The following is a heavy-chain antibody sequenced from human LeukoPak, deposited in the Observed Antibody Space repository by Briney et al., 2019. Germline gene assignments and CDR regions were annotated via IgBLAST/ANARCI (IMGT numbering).Heavy chain of an antibody. J-gene: IGHJ4*02. CDR2: ISYDGSNK. CDR3: AKDMGRATIVVVPFDY. Sequence: GGSLRLSRAASGFTFSSYGMHWVRQAPGKGLEWVAVISYDGSNKYYADSVKGRFTISRDNSKNTLYLQMNSLRAEDTAVYYCAKDMGRATIVVVPFDYWGQGTLVTVSS. D-gene: IGHD3-22*01. CDR1: GFTFSSYG. V-gene: IGHV3-30*18.